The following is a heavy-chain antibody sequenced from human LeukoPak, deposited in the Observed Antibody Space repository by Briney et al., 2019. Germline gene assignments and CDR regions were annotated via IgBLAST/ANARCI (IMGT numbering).Heavy chain of an antibody. V-gene: IGHV4-39*07. CDR1: GGSISSSGYY. CDR3: ARGPYYFDS. Sequence: KPSETLSLTCTVSGGSISSSGYYWGWIRQPPGKGLEWIGSIFYSGGNYYNPSLNSRVTISVDTSKNQFSLRLSSVTAADTAVYYCARGPYYFDSWGPGTLVTVSS. CDR2: IFYSGGN. J-gene: IGHJ4*02.